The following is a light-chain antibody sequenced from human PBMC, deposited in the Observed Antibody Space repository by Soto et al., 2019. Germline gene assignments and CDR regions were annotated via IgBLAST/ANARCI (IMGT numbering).Light chain of an antibody. CDR3: QQYINWPLLT. V-gene: IGKV3-15*01. CDR2: DAS. CDR1: QFIGSN. Sequence: MTQSPATLSVSPGERATLSCRASQFIGSNLAWYQQKPGEAPRLLMYDASSRATGIPARFSGSGSGTELVITISSLQSEDFAIHYCQQYINWPLLTFGGGTKVEIK. J-gene: IGKJ4*01.